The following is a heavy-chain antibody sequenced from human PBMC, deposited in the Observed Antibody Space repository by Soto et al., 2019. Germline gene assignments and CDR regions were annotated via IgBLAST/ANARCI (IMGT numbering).Heavy chain of an antibody. J-gene: IGHJ4*02. CDR3: AKDQVDTATVFDY. CDR2: ISYDGSNK. CDR1: GFTFSSYG. Sequence: GGSLRLSCAASGFTFSSYGMHWVRQAPGKGLEWVAVISYDGSNKYYADSVKGRFTISRDNSKNTLSLQMNSLRVEDTAVYYCAKDQVDTATVFDYWGQGTLVTVSS. D-gene: IGHD5-18*01. V-gene: IGHV3-30*18.